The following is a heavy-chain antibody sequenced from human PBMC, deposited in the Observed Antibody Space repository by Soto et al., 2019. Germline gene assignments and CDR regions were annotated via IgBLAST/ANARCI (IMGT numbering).Heavy chain of an antibody. V-gene: IGHV3-11*01. CDR2: ISSSGSTI. D-gene: IGHD2-2*02. Sequence: GGSLRLSCAASGFTFSDYYMSWIRQAPGKGLEWVSYISSSGSTIYYADSVKGRFTISRDNAKNSLYLQMNSLRAEDTAVYYCARDYCSSTSCYTYYYYYYGMDVWGQGTTVTVSS. CDR3: ARDYCSSTSCYTYYYYYYGMDV. CDR1: GFTFSDYY. J-gene: IGHJ6*02.